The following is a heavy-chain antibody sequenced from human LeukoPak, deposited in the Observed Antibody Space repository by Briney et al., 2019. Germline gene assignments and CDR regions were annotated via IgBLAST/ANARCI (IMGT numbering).Heavy chain of an antibody. Sequence: PSETLSLTCTVSGGSISSSSYYWGWIRQPPGKGLEWIGSIYYSGSTYYNPSLKSRVTISVDTSKNQFSLKLSSVTAADTAVYYCASRYSSGWQGEFLDYWGQGTLVTVSS. CDR2: IYYSGST. CDR3: ASRYSSGWQGEFLDY. CDR1: GGSISSSSYY. J-gene: IGHJ4*02. V-gene: IGHV4-39*07. D-gene: IGHD6-19*01.